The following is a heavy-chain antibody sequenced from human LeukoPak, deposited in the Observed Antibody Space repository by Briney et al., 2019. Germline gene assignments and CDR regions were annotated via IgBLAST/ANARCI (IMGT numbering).Heavy chain of an antibody. CDR1: GFTFSDYY. V-gene: IGHV3-11*01. CDR3: ARHSSWGAWFGEPHFDY. J-gene: IGHJ4*02. CDR2: ISSSGSTI. D-gene: IGHD3-10*01. Sequence: GGSLRLSCAASGFTFSDYYMSWIRQAPGKGLEWVSYISSSGSTIYYADSVKGRFTISRDNAKNSLYLQMNSLRAEDTAVYYCARHSSWGAWFGEPHFDYWGQGTLVTVSS.